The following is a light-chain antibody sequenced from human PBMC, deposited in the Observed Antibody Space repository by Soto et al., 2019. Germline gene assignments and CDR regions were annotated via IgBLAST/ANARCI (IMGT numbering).Light chain of an antibody. Sequence: DFVMTQSRDSLAVSLRERATIGCKSSQSVLSSANNKNFLAWFQQKPGQPPKLLLSWASTRESGVPDRFSGRGSGTEFNLTISSLQAEVVAVYYCQQDHSDPITFGQGTRL. J-gene: IGKJ5*01. CDR2: WAS. V-gene: IGKV4-1*01. CDR1: QSVLSSANNKNF. CDR3: QQDHSDPIT.